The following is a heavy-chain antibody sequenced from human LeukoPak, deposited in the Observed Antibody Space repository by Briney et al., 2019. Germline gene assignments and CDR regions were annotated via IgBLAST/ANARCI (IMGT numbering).Heavy chain of an antibody. Sequence: PGGSLRLSCAGSGYRFGAYSMNWVRQAPGKGLEWVSLITSDSNFRYYADSVKGRFTISRDNTNNSLYLQMSSLRPEDTAIYYCVGNLFYGSGSLAYWGRGTPVTVSS. D-gene: IGHD3-10*01. CDR3: VGNLFYGSGSLAY. J-gene: IGHJ4*02. V-gene: IGHV3-21*01. CDR2: ITSDSNFR. CDR1: GYRFGAYS.